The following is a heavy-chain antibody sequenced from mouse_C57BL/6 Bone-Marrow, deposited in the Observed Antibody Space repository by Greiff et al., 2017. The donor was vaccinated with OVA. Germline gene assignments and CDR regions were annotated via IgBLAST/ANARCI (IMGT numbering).Heavy chain of an antibody. J-gene: IGHJ3*01. Sequence: VQLQQSGAELARPGASVKLSCKASGYTFTNYGISWVKQRTGPGLEWIGEIYPSSGNTYYNEKFKGKATLTADKSSSTAYMELRSLTSEDSAVYFCARWEYYGSSFWFAYWGQGTLVTVSA. D-gene: IGHD1-1*01. CDR1: GYTFTNYG. CDR2: IYPSSGNT. CDR3: ARWEYYGSSFWFAY. V-gene: IGHV1-81*01.